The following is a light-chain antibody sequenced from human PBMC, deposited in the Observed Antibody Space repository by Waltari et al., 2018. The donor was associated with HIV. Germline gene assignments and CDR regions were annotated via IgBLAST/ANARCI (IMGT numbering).Light chain of an antibody. CDR1: SPNIGRHT. CDR2: SNN. Sequence: QSVLTQPPSASGTPGQRVTIPCSASSPNIGRHTENWYPQLPGTAPKLLIYSNNQRPSGVPDRFSGSKSGTSASLAISGLQSEDEADYYCAAWDDSLNGPGVVFGGGTKLTVL. V-gene: IGLV1-44*01. J-gene: IGLJ2*01. CDR3: AAWDDSLNGPGVV.